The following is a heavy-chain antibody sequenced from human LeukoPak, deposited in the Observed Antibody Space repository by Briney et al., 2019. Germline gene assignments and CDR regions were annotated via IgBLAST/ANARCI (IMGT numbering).Heavy chain of an antibody. Sequence: PGGSLRLSCAASEFTFSSYAMSWVRQAPGKGLEWVSAISGSGGSTYYADSVKGRFTISRDNSKNTLYLQMNSLRAEDTAVYYCAKDGGRTYYYDSSGYYPDYWGQGTLVTVSS. CDR1: EFTFSSYA. V-gene: IGHV3-23*01. D-gene: IGHD3-22*01. CDR3: AKDGGRTYYYDSSGYYPDY. J-gene: IGHJ4*02. CDR2: ISGSGGST.